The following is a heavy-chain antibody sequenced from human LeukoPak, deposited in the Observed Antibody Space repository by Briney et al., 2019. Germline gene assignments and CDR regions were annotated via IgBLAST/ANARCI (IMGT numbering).Heavy chain of an antibody. V-gene: IGHV1-69*05. J-gene: IGHJ6*03. D-gene: IGHD3-9*01. CDR2: IIPIFGTA. Sequence: ASVKVSCKASGGTFSSYAISWVRQAPGQGLEWMGGIIPIFGTANYAQKFQGRVTITTDESTSTAYMELSSLRSEDTAVYYCARARDILTGYDYYYYMDVWGKGTTVTVSS. CDR1: GGTFSSYA. CDR3: ARARDILTGYDYYYYMDV.